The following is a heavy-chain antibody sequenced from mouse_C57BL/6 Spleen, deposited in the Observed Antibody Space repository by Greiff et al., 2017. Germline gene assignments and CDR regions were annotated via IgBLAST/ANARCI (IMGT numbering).Heavy chain of an antibody. Sequence: QVQLKQPGAELVKPGASVKLSCKASGYTFTSYWMQWVKQRPGQGLEWIGEIDPSDSYTDYNQTFKGKATLTVDTSSSTAYMQLSSLTSEDSAVYYCARGVLGFDYWGQGTTLTVSS. CDR2: IDPSDSYT. D-gene: IGHD1-1*01. CDR3: ARGVLGFDY. V-gene: IGHV1-50*01. CDR1: GYTFTSYW. J-gene: IGHJ2*01.